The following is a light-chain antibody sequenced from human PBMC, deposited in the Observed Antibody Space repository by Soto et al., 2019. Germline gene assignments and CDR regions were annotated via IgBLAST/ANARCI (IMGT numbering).Light chain of an antibody. J-gene: IGKJ1*01. CDR2: KAS. Sequence: DIQMTQSPSTLSASVGDRVTITCRASQSISSGLAWYQQKPGKAAKLLIYKASSLESGVPSRFSGSGSGTKFTLTISRLQPDDFATYYCQQYNSLWTFGQGTQVEIK. V-gene: IGKV1-5*03. CDR1: QSISSG. CDR3: QQYNSLWT.